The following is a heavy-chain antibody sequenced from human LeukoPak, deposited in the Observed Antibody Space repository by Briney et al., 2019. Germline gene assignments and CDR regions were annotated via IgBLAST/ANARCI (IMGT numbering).Heavy chain of an antibody. CDR1: GYTFTSYY. CDR2: INPSGDST. J-gene: IGHJ1*01. Sequence: ASVKLSYKASGYTFTSYYMHWVRHAPGQGHEWKGIINPSGDSTSYAQKFQGRVTMTSDTSTSTVYLELSSLRSEDTGVNYCARDDALVGESFQNWGQGTMVTVSS. D-gene: IGHD2-15*01. CDR3: ARDDALVGESFQN. V-gene: IGHV1-46*01.